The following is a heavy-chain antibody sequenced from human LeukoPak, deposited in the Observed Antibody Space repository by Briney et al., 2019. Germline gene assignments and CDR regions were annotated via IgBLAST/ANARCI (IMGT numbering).Heavy chain of an antibody. CDR3: ARLNSGNYNRGYLDY. D-gene: IGHD4-23*01. J-gene: IGHJ4*02. Sequence: GGSLRLSCAASGFTFSSYAMSWVRQAPGKGLEYVSAISSNGDSTYYANSVKGRFTISRDNSKNTLYLQMGSLKTEDMAVYYCARLNSGNYNRGYLDYWGQGTLVTVSS. CDR2: ISSNGDST. V-gene: IGHV3-64*01. CDR1: GFTFSSYA.